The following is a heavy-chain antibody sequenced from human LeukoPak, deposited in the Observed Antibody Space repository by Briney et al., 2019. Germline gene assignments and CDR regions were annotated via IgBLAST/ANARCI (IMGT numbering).Heavy chain of an antibody. J-gene: IGHJ4*02. Sequence: GRSLRLSCAASGFTFSSYAMHWVRQAPGKGLEWVAVISYDRSNKYYADSVKGRFTISRDNSKNTLYLQMNSLRAEDTAVYYCAREGGYDSGRYYFDYWGQGTLVTVSS. CDR2: ISYDRSNK. CDR3: AREGGYDSGRYYFDY. V-gene: IGHV3-30-3*01. D-gene: IGHD3-3*01. CDR1: GFTFSSYA.